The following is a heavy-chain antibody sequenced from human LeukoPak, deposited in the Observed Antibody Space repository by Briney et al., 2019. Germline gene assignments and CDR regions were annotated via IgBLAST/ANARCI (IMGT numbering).Heavy chain of an antibody. CDR2: IYSTGST. J-gene: IGHJ4*02. V-gene: IGHV4-39*07. Sequence: SETLSLTYTVSGGSVSSSSYYRGWIRQPPGKGLEWIGSIYSTGSTYFNPSLKSRVTISVDTSKNQFSLKLSSVTAADTAVYYCASIDILTGYYSLDYWGQGTLVTVSS. D-gene: IGHD3-9*01. CDR1: GGSVSSSSYY. CDR3: ASIDILTGYYSLDY.